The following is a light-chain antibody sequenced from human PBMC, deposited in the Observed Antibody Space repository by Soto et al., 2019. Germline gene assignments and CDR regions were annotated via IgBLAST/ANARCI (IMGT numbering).Light chain of an antibody. J-gene: IGLJ2*01. V-gene: IGLV2-14*01. CDR2: EVN. CDR1: SSDVGAYNY. Sequence: QSVLTQSASVSGSPGQSITISCTGTSSDVGAYNYVSWYQQHPGKAPKLMLYEVNSRPSGVSSRFSGSKSGNTASLTISGLQGEDEADYYCTSFTGSSTPVVFGGGTQLTVL. CDR3: TSFTGSSTPVV.